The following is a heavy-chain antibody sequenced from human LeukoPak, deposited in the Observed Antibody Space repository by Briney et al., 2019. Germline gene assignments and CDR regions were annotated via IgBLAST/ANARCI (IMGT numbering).Heavy chain of an antibody. J-gene: IGHJ4*02. CDR2: ISYDGSSK. CDR1: RFTFINSA. CDR3: ARDLGGLYDFWSDD. Sequence: QPGGSLRLSCAAFRFTFINSAMQWVRQAPGKGLEWVAFISYDGSSKYYADSVKGRFTISRDNSKNTLYLQMNSLRAEDTAVYYCARDLGGLYDFWSDDWGQGTLVTVSS. V-gene: IGHV3-30-3*01. D-gene: IGHD3-3*01.